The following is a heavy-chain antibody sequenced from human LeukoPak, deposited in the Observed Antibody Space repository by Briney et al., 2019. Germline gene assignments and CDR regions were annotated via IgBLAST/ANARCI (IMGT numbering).Heavy chain of an antibody. CDR3: ARESPYGDYWGEGYFDY. CDR1: GFTVSSNY. CDR2: IYSGGST. Sequence: PGGSLRLSCAASGFTVSSNYMSWVRQAPGKGLEWVSVIYSGGSTYYADSVKGRFTISRDNPKNTLYLQMNSLRAEDTAVYYCARESPYGDYWGEGYFDYWGQGTLVTVSS. D-gene: IGHD4-17*01. J-gene: IGHJ4*02. V-gene: IGHV3-66*01.